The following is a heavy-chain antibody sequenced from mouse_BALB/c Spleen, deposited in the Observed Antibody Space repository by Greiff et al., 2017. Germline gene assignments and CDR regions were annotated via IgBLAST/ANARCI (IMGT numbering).Heavy chain of an antibody. J-gene: IGHJ2*01. CDR2: IDPANGNT. CDR1: GFNIKDTY. Sequence: VQLQQSGAELVKPGASVKLSCTASGFNIKDTYMHWVKQRPEQGLEWIGRIDPANGNTKYDPKFQGKATITADTSSNTAYLQLSSLTSEDTAVYYCALYYYGSSGYYFDYWGQGTTLTVSA. V-gene: IGHV14-3*02. D-gene: IGHD1-1*01. CDR3: ALYYYGSSGYYFDY.